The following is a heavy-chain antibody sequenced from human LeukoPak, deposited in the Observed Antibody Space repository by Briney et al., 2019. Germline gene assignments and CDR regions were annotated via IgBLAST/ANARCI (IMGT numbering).Heavy chain of an antibody. CDR1: GGSISGNY. J-gene: IGHJ5*02. V-gene: IGHV4-4*07. Sequence: KPSETLSLTCTVSGGSISGNYWTWIRQPAGKGLEWIGRIYSSGSTNYNPSLKSRVTISVDTSKNQFSLKLSSVTAADTAVYYCARPSYCGGDCGFDPWGQGTLVTVSS. CDR3: ARPSYCGGDCGFDP. CDR2: IYSSGST. D-gene: IGHD2-21*02.